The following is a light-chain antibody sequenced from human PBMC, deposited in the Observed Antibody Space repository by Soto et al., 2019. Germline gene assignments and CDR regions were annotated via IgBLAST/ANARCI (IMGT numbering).Light chain of an antibody. CDR3: QQYYSTPLT. Sequence: DIVMTQSPDSLAVFLGERATINCKSSQSVLYSSNNKNYLAWYQQKPGQPPKLLIYWASTRESGVPDRFSGSGSGADFTLTISSLQAEDVAVYYCQQYYSTPLTFGGVTKVESK. CDR1: QSVLYSSNNKNY. CDR2: WAS. J-gene: IGKJ4*01. V-gene: IGKV4-1*01.